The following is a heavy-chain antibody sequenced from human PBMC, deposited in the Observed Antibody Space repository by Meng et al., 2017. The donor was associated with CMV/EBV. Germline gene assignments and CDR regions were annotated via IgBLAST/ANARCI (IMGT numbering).Heavy chain of an antibody. CDR2: IYYSGST. D-gene: IGHD2-2*01. Sequence: SETLSLTCTVSGGSISSYYWSWIRQPPGKGLEWIGYIYYSGSTNYNPSLKSRVTISGDTSKNQFPLKLSSVTAADTAVYYCARGIYCSSTSCYSDYFDYWGQGTLVTVSS. CDR3: ARGIYCSSTSCYSDYFDY. V-gene: IGHV4-59*01. J-gene: IGHJ4*02. CDR1: GGSISSYY.